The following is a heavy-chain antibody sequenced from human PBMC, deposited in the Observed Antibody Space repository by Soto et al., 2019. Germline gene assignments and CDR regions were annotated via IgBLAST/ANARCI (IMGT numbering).Heavy chain of an antibody. CDR3: ARFDDTDYYFDY. Sequence: QVQLVESGGGLVKPGGSLRLSCAASGFTFSDYYMSWIRQAPGKGLEWVSYISSSSSYTNYADSVKGRFTISRDNANNSLYLQMNSLRAEDTAVYYCARFDDTDYYFDYWGQGTLVTVSS. J-gene: IGHJ4*02. V-gene: IGHV3-11*06. CDR2: ISSSSSYT. D-gene: IGHD3-22*01. CDR1: GFTFSDYY.